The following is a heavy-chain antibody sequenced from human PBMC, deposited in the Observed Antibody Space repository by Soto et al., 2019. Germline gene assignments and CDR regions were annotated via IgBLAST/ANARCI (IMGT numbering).Heavy chain of an antibody. CDR1: GYTFTSYG. J-gene: IGHJ4*02. Sequence: ASVKVSCKASGYTFTSYGISWVRQAPGQGLEWIGWISAYNGNTNYAQKLQGRVTMTTDTSTSTAYMELRSLRSDDTAVYYCARPSTIFGVVIESFDYWGQGTLVTVSS. V-gene: IGHV1-18*01. CDR3: ARPSTIFGVVIESFDY. D-gene: IGHD3-3*01. CDR2: ISAYNGNT.